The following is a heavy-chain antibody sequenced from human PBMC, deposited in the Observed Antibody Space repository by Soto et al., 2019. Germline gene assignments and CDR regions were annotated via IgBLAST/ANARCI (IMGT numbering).Heavy chain of an antibody. CDR1: GFTLSGYE. CDR3: ARLVRSTFFDY. J-gene: IGHJ4*02. CDR2: ISSSDSTI. V-gene: IGHV3-48*03. D-gene: IGHD1-26*01. Sequence: EVQLVESGGGLVQPGGSLRLSCAASGFTLSGYEMNWVRQAPGKGLEWVSYISSSDSTIYYADSVKGRFTISRDNAKNSLYLQMNSLRAEDTALYYCARLVRSTFFDYWGQGTLVTVSS.